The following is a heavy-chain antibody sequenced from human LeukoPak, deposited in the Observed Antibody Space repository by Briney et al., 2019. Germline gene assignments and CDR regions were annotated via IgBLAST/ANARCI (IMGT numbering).Heavy chain of an antibody. CDR3: ARGSSYYDILTGPRDHSVGLRAFDI. CDR1: GGTFSSYA. V-gene: IGHV1-69*06. Sequence: ASVKVSCKASGGTFSSYAISWVRQAPGQGLEWMGGIIPIFGTANYAQKFQGRVTITADKSTSTAYMEPSSLRSEDTAVYYCARGSSYYDILTGPRDHSVGLRAFDIWGQGTMVTVSS. CDR2: IIPIFGTA. J-gene: IGHJ3*02. D-gene: IGHD3-9*01.